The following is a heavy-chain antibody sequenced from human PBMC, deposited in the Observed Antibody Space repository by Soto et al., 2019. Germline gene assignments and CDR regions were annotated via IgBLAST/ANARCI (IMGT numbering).Heavy chain of an antibody. CDR3: AARFGELTAPFD. D-gene: IGHD3-10*01. CDR1: GYTFTGYY. Sequence: GASVKVSCKASGYTFTGYYMHWVRQAPGQGLEWMGWINPIFGTANYAQKFQGRVTITADKSTSTAYMELSSLRSEDTAVYYCAARFGELTAPFDWGQGTLVTVSS. CDR2: INPIFGTA. J-gene: IGHJ4*02. V-gene: IGHV1-69*06.